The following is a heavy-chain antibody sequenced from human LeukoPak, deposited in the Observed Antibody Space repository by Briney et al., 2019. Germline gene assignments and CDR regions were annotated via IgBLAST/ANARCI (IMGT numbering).Heavy chain of an antibody. CDR2: ISSSSSYI. Sequence: GGSLRLSCAASGFTFSSYSMNWVRQAPGKGLEWGSSISSSSSYIYYADSVKGRFTISRDNAKNSLYRQMNSLRAEDTAVYYCARDGDYGDYGPPHDYWGQGTLVTVSS. V-gene: IGHV3-21*01. J-gene: IGHJ4*02. D-gene: IGHD4-17*01. CDR3: ARDGDYGDYGPPHDY. CDR1: GFTFSSYS.